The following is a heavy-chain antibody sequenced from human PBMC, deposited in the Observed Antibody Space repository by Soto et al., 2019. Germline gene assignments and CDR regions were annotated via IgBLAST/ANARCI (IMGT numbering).Heavy chain of an antibody. CDR1: GYTFTSYL. V-gene: IGHV1-3*01. D-gene: IGHD5-12*01. CDR3: ARDLGTDIVATVAGY. CDR2: INGGNGDT. J-gene: IGHJ4*02. Sequence: ASVKVSCKASGYTFTSYLMHWLRQAPGQRLEWMGWINGGNGDTKYSQKFQGRDTITRDTSASTAHMEVSSLRSEDTAVYYCARDLGTDIVATVAGYWGQGTLVTVSS.